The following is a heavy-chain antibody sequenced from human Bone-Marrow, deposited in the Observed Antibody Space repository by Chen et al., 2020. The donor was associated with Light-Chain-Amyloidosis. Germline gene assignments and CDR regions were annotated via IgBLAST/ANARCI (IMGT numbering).Heavy chain of an antibody. J-gene: IGHJ4*02. CDR3: ASDGGLVVVEAAV. D-gene: IGHD2-21*01. CDR1: GFSFSTAW. CDR2: IKSESDGGTT. V-gene: IGHV3-15*01. Sequence: EVRLVESGGGVVKPGGSLRLSCEASGFSFSTAWVTWVRQAPGKGQEWLGRIKSESDGGTTAFAASVQGRFGISRDQTRNTVYLQMSSLKSDDTAIYYCASDGGLVVVEAAVWGQGTQVTVSS.